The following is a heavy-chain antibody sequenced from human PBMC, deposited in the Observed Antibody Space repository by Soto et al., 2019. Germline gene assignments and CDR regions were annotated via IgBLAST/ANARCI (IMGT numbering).Heavy chain of an antibody. CDR3: ARDRAYYSSGWPGYRYYFDY. D-gene: IGHD6-19*01. CDR1: GDSVSSNSAA. Sequence: PSQTLSLTCAISGDSVSSNSAAWNWIRQSPSRGLEWLGRTYYRSKWYNDYAVSVKSRITINPDTSKNQFSLQLNSVTPEDTAVYYCARDRAYYSSGWPGYRYYFDYWGQGTLVTVSS. CDR2: TYYRSKWYN. J-gene: IGHJ4*02. V-gene: IGHV6-1*01.